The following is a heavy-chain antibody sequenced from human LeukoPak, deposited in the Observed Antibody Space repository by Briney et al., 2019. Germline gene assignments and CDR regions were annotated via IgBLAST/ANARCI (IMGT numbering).Heavy chain of an antibody. Sequence: ASVKVSCKASGYTFTGYYMHWVRQAPGQGLEWMGWINPNSGGTNYAQKFQGRVTMTRDTSISTAYMELSRLRSEDTAVYYCASGYCSGGSCYHGAYYYGMDVWGQGTTVTVSS. CDR1: GYTFTGYY. D-gene: IGHD2-15*01. CDR3: ASGYCSGGSCYHGAYYYGMDV. V-gene: IGHV1-2*02. CDR2: INPNSGGT. J-gene: IGHJ6*02.